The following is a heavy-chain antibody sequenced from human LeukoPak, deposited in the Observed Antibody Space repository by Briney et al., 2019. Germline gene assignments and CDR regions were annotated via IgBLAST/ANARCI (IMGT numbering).Heavy chain of an antibody. CDR3: ARAPVQYCGGDCDAFDI. Sequence: PGGSLRLSCAASGFTFSSYWMHWVRQAPGKGLVWVSRINSDGSSTTYADSVKGRFTISRDNAKKTLYLQMNSLRAGDTAVFYCARAPVQYCGGDCDAFDIWGQGTKVTVSS. CDR2: INSDGSST. D-gene: IGHD2-21*02. J-gene: IGHJ3*02. CDR1: GFTFSSYW. V-gene: IGHV3-74*01.